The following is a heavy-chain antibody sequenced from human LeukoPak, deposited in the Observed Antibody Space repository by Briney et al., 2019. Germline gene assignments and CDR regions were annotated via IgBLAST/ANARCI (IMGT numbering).Heavy chain of an antibody. CDR3: AKETYDFRSGQGVYYYYYYYMDV. V-gene: IGHV3-23*01. CDR1: GFTFSSYA. J-gene: IGHJ6*03. CDR2: ISGSGGST. D-gene: IGHD3-3*01. Sequence: GGSLRLSCAASGFTFSSYAMSWVRQAPGKGLEWVSAISGSGGSTYYADSVKGRFTISRDNSKNTLYLQMNSLRAEDTAVYYCAKETYDFRSGQGVYYYYYYYMDVWGKGTTVTVSS.